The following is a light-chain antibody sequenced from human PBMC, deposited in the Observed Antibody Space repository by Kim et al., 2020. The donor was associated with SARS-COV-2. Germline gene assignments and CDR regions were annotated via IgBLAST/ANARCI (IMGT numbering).Light chain of an antibody. CDR1: SSDVGGYNY. Sequence: GQSVPISWTGTSSDVGGYNYVSRYQQHPGKAPNLMIYEVSNRPSGVPGRFSGSKSGNTASLSVSGLQAEDEADYYCSSYAGSNNLVFGGGTQLTVL. CDR3: SSYAGSNNLV. CDR2: EVS. V-gene: IGLV2-8*01. J-gene: IGLJ2*01.